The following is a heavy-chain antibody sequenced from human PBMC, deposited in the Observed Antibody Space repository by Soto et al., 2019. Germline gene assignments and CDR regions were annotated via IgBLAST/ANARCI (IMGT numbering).Heavy chain of an antibody. CDR1: GYTFTNYG. CDR3: ARDPELLDY. J-gene: IGHJ4*02. CDR2: ISAYNGNT. V-gene: IGHV1-18*01. Sequence: QVQLVQSGAEVKKPGASVKVSCKASGYTFTNYGISGVRQAPGQGLEWMGWISAYNGNTKYAQKLQGRVTMSRYTSTSTAYVELMRLLSDDTAVYCCARDPELLDYWGKGTVVTVSS. D-gene: IGHD1-7*01.